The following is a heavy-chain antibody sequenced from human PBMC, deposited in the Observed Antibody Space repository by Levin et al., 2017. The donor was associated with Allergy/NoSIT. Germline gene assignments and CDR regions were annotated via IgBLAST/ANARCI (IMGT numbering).Heavy chain of an antibody. CDR3: ASFPVWFGEFYDWFDP. V-gene: IGHV4-34*01. J-gene: IGHJ5*02. Sequence: PSETLSLTCAVYGGSFSGYYWSWIRQPPGKGLEWIGEINNSGSTNYNPSLKSRVTISVDTSKNQFSLKLSSVTAADTAVYYCASFPVWFGEFYDWFDPWGQGTLVTVSS. D-gene: IGHD3-10*01. CDR2: INNSGST. CDR1: GGSFSGYY.